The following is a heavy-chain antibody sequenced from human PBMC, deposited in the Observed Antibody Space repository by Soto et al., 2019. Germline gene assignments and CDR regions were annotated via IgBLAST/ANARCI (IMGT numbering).Heavy chain of an antibody. V-gene: IGHV1-69*01. Sequence: QVQLVQSGAEVKKPGSSVKVSCKASGGTLNKHAITWVRRAPGQGLEWLGGIIPMFGIPNYPQKFQGRGTITADDSTNTAHMELHRLTSDDTAVYYCARGGTSGWLKGAYDVWGQGTMVTVSS. CDR2: IIPMFGIP. J-gene: IGHJ3*01. CDR3: ARGGTSGWLKGAYDV. D-gene: IGHD6-13*01. CDR1: GGTLNKHA.